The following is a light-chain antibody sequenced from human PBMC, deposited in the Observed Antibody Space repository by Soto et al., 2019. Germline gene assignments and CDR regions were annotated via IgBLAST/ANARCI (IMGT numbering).Light chain of an antibody. Sequence: EIVMTQSPATLSVSPGERATLSCRASQSVSSNLAWYQQTPGQAPRLLIYGASTRATGIPDRFSGSGSGTDFTLTMSRLEPEDFAVYYCQQYGSSGTFGQGTKVDIK. V-gene: IGKV3-20*01. CDR1: QSVSSN. J-gene: IGKJ1*01. CDR2: GAS. CDR3: QQYGSSGT.